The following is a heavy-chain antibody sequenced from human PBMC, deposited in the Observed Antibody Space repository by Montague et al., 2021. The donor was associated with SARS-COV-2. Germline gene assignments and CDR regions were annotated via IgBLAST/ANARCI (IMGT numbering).Heavy chain of an antibody. V-gene: IGHV4-34*01. CDR2: INHRGTS. J-gene: IGHJ4*02. D-gene: IGHD3-22*01. Sequence: SETLSLICAVYGGSFSDYYWGWIRQPPGKGLEWIGEINHRGTSKYNPSLKSRVSISLDTSKNQFSLYLSSVTAADTAVYYCARGRQHFNMIVVVMTGGEYYFDYWGQGTLVTVSS. CDR3: ARGRQHFNMIVVVMTGGEYYFDY. CDR1: GGSFSDYY.